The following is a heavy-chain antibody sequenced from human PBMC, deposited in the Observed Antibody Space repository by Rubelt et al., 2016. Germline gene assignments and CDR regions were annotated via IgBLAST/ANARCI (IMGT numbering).Heavy chain of an antibody. CDR1: GYSFTSYW. D-gene: IGHD3-3*01. J-gene: IGHJ4*02. CDR2: IDPSDSYT. V-gene: IGHV5-10-1*03. Sequence: EVQLVQSGAEVKKPGESLRISCKGSGYSFTSYWISWVRQMPGKGPEWMGRIDPSDSYTNYSRSFQGHVTSSADKSISTAYLQWSSLKASDTAMYYCAIYDFWSGYYLDYWGQGTLVTVSS. CDR3: AIYDFWSGYYLDY.